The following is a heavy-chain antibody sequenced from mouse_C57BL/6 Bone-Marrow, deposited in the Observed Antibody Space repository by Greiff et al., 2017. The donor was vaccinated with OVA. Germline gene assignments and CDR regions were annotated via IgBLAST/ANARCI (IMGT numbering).Heavy chain of an antibody. V-gene: IGHV1-26*01. D-gene: IGHD2-1*01. CDR3: ERSLYYGNYIFAY. Sequence: VQLQQSGPELVKPGASVKISCKASGYTFTDYYMNWVKQSHGKSLEWIGDINPNNGGTSYNQKFKGKATLTVDKSSSTAYMELRSLTSEDSAVYYCERSLYYGNYIFAYWGQGTLVTVSA. CDR2: INPNNGGT. J-gene: IGHJ3*01. CDR1: GYTFTDYY.